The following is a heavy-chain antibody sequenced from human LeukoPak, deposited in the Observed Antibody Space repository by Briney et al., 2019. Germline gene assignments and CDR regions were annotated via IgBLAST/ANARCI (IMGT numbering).Heavy chain of an antibody. V-gene: IGHV4-4*07. D-gene: IGHD3-3*01. CDR2: IYTSGST. Sequence: PSETLSLTCAVSGGSISSYYWSWIRQPAGKGLEWIGRIYTSGSTNYNPSLKSRVTMSVDTSKNQFSLKLSSVTAADTAVYYCARDSTPATPGGYYGWAAFDIWGQGTMVTVSS. J-gene: IGHJ3*02. CDR1: GGSISSYY. CDR3: ARDSTPATPGGYYGWAAFDI.